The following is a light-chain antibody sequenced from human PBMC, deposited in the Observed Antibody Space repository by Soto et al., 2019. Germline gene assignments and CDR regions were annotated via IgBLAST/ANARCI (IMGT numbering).Light chain of an antibody. J-gene: IGLJ2*01. V-gene: IGLV2-14*01. CDR2: DVS. CDR1: SSDVGAYSY. Sequence: QSALTQPASVSGSPGQSITISCTGTSSDVGAYSYVSWYQQHPGKAPKLIIYDVSNQPSGVSNRFSGSKSGNTASLTISGLQAEDEADYYCSSYTSSITLVFGGGTKLTVL. CDR3: SSYTSSITLV.